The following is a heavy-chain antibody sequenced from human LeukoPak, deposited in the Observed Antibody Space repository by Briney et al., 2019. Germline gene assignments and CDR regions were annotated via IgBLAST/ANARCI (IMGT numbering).Heavy chain of an antibody. D-gene: IGHD3-22*01. CDR2: FDPEDGET. V-gene: IGHV1-24*01. Sequence: ASVKVSCKVSGYTLTELSMHWVRQAPGKGLEWMGGFDPEDGETIYAQKFQGRVTMTEDTSTDTAYMELSSLRSEDTAVYYCATVVTTTFNFDYWGQGTLVTVSS. CDR1: GYTLTELS. CDR3: ATVVTTTFNFDY. J-gene: IGHJ4*02.